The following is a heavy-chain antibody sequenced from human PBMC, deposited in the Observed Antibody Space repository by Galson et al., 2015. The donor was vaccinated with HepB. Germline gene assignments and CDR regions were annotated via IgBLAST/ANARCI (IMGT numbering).Heavy chain of an antibody. CDR3: ARLRFLEWSPLGY. V-gene: IGHV3-11*01. D-gene: IGHD3-3*01. Sequence: SLRLSCAASGFTFSDYYMSWIRQAPGKGLEWVSYISSSGSTIYYADSVKGRFTISRDNAKNSLYLQMNSLRAEDTAVYYCARLRFLEWSPLGYWGQGTLVTVSS. J-gene: IGHJ4*02. CDR1: GFTFSDYY. CDR2: ISSSGSTI.